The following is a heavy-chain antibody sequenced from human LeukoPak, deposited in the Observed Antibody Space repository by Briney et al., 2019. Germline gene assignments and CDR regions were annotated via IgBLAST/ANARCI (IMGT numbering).Heavy chain of an antibody. V-gene: IGHV1-18*01. J-gene: IGHJ4*02. CDR2: ISAYNGNT. Sequence: ASVKVSRKVSGYTLTELSMHWVRQAPGQGLEWMGWISAYNGNTNYAQKLQGRVTMTTDTSTSTAYMELRSLRSDDTAVYYCARDQKTVLRFLEWLPYYWGQGTLVTVSS. D-gene: IGHD3-3*01. CDR1: GYTLTELS. CDR3: ARDQKTVLRFLEWLPYY.